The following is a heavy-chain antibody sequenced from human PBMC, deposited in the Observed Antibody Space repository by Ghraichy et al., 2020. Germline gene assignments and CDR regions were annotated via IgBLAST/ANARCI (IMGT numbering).Heavy chain of an antibody. CDR2: IYYSGST. V-gene: IGHV4-39*07. Sequence: SETLSLTCTVSGGSISSSSYYWGWIRQPPGKGLEWIGSIYYSGSTYYNPSLKSRVTISVDTSKNQFSLKLSSVTAADTAVYYCARDHCSGGSCYSAYYYYYYGMDVWGQGTTVTVSS. CDR3: ARDHCSGGSCYSAYYYYYYGMDV. J-gene: IGHJ6*02. CDR1: GGSISSSSYY. D-gene: IGHD2-15*01.